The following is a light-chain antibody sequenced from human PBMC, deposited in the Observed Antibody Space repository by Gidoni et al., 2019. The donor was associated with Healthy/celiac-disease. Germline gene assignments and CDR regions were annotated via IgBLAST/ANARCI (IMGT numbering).Light chain of an antibody. Sequence: EIVLTQSPATLSLSPGERATLSCRASQSVSSYLAWYQQKPGQAPRRLIYDASNRATGIPARFSGSGSGTAFPLTISRLEPEDFAVYYCQQRSNWPFTFGGGTKVELK. CDR2: DAS. CDR3: QQRSNWPFT. V-gene: IGKV3-11*01. J-gene: IGKJ4*01. CDR1: QSVSSY.